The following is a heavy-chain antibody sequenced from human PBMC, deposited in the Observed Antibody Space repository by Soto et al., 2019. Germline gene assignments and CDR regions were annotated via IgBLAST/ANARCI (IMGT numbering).Heavy chain of an antibody. J-gene: IGHJ6*02. CDR2: IYPGDSDT. CDR1: GYSFTSYW. V-gene: IGHV5-51*01. Sequence: PGESLKISCKGSGYSFTSYWIGWVRQMPGKGLEWMGIIYPGDSDTRYSPSFQGQVTISADKSISTAYLQWSSLKASDTAMYYCARTLRYFDWLPLHGMDVWGQGTTVTVSS. D-gene: IGHD3-9*01. CDR3: ARTLRYFDWLPLHGMDV.